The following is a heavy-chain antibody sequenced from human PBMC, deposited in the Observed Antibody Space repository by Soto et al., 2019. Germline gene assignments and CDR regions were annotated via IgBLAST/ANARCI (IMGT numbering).Heavy chain of an antibody. CDR3: ARGAYYYDSSGYQYYFDY. CDR2: IYHSGST. V-gene: IGHV4-30-2*01. Sequence: SETLSLTCAVSGGSISSGGYSWSWIRQPPGKGLEWIGYIYHSGSTYYNPSLKSRVTISVDRSKNQFSLKLSSVTAADTAVYYCARGAYYYDSSGYQYYFDYWGQGTLVTV. D-gene: IGHD3-22*01. J-gene: IGHJ4*02. CDR1: GGSISSGGYS.